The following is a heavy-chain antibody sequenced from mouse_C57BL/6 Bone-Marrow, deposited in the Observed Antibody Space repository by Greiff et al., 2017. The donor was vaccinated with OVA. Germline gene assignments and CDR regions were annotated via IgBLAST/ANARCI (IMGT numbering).Heavy chain of an antibody. V-gene: IGHV1-55*01. J-gene: IGHJ2*01. D-gene: IGHD1-1*01. CDR3: ARRYYGSSYKGYFDY. CDR1: GYTFTSYW. Sequence: QVQLKQPGAELVKPGASVKMSCKASGYTFTSYWITWVKQRPGQGLEWIGDIYPGSGSTNYNEKFKSKATLTVDTSSSTAYMQLSSLTSEDSAVYYCARRYYGSSYKGYFDYWGQGTTLTVSS. CDR2: IYPGSGST.